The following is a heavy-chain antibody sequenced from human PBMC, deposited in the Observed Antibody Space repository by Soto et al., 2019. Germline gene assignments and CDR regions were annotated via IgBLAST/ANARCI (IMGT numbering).Heavy chain of an antibody. CDR1: GGVFRNYA. J-gene: IGHJ5*01. CDR3: ARDRWGSYSFDS. D-gene: IGHD1-26*01. V-gene: IGHV1-69*01. CDR2: IIPVFGTA. Sequence: QVQLVQSGAEVKKPGSSVKVSCKASGGVFRNYAINWVRQAPGKGLEWMGGIIPVFGTADYPQKFQGRVTIPADESTPTAYMELTSLKTEDTAVYFCARDRWGSYSFDSWGQGTLVTVAS.